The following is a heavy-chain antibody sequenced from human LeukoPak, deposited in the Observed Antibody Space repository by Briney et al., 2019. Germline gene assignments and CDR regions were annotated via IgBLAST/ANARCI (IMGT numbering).Heavy chain of an antibody. D-gene: IGHD6-13*01. CDR1: GFTVSSNY. Sequence: GGSLRLSCAASGFTVSSNYMSWVRQAPGKGLEGASGVYSGCSTYYADSVKGRFTISRDNYKNTLYLQMNSLRAEDTAVYYCARGHHSIVASGGGFDYWGQGALVTVSS. J-gene: IGHJ4*02. CDR3: ARGHHSIVASGGGFDY. CDR2: VYSGCST. V-gene: IGHV3-66*02.